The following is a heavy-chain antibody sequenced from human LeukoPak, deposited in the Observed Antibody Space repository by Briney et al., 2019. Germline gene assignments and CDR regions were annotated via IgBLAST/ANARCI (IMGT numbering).Heavy chain of an antibody. Sequence: SVNVSCKASGGTFSTSAISWVRQAPGQGLEWVGGIIPIFATANYAHKFQGRVTITADVSTNTAYLHMSSLISEDTAVYFCARDAPSETSVVSAFDIWGQGTMVTVSS. CDR3: ARDAPSETSVVSAFDI. CDR1: GGTFSTSA. D-gene: IGHD5-18*01. J-gene: IGHJ3*02. CDR2: IIPIFATA. V-gene: IGHV1-69*01.